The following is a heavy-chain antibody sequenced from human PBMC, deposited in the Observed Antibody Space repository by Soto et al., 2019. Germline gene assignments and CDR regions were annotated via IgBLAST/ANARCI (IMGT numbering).Heavy chain of an antibody. CDR2: IYPGESDS. CDR1: GYNFASCW. CDR3: ARHGFYGDYASNYFDP. Sequence: GESLKISWEGLGYNFASCWIEWVRQRPGKGVEYIGIIYPGESDSRYSPCFQGQVTFSADNSISTAYMQWSSLKASDTAMYYCARHGFYGDYASNYFDPWGQGTLVTVSS. V-gene: IGHV5-51*01. D-gene: IGHD4-17*01. J-gene: IGHJ5*02.